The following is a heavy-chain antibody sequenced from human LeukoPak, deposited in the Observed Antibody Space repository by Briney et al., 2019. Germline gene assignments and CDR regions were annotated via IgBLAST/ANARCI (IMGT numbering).Heavy chain of an antibody. CDR3: ARAPWLLNWFDP. D-gene: IGHD3-9*01. J-gene: IGHJ5*02. Sequence: SETLSLTCAVYGGSFSGYYWSWIRQPPGKGLECMGEINHSGSTNYNPSLKSRVTISVDTSKNQFSLKLSSVTAADTAVYYCARAPWLLNWFDPWGQGTLVTVSS. CDR1: GGSFSGYY. V-gene: IGHV4-34*01. CDR2: INHSGST.